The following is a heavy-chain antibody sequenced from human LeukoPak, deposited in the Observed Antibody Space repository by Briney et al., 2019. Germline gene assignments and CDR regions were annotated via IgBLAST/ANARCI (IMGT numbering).Heavy chain of an antibody. Sequence: ASVKVSCKASGGTFSSYAISWVRQAPGQGLEWMGRIIPILGIANYAQKFQGRVTITADKSTSTAYMELSSLRSEDTAVYYCARDIGGIGFDYWGQGTLVTVSS. CDR2: IIPILGIA. V-gene: IGHV1-69*04. CDR3: ARDIGGIGFDY. D-gene: IGHD1-26*01. CDR1: GGTFSSYA. J-gene: IGHJ4*02.